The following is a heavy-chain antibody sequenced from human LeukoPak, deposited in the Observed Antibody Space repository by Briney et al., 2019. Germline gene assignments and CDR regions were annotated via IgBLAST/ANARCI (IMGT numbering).Heavy chain of an antibody. CDR3: ARDSYYYDSSGRRRLDY. CDR2: IYTSGST. Sequence: KPSETLSLTCTVSGGSISSGSYYWSWIRQPAGKGLEWIGRIYTSGSTNYNPSLKSRVTISVDTSKNQFSLKLSSVTAADTAVYYCARDSYYYDSSGRRRLDYWGQGTLVTVSS. J-gene: IGHJ4*02. V-gene: IGHV4-61*02. CDR1: GGSISSGSYY. D-gene: IGHD3-22*01.